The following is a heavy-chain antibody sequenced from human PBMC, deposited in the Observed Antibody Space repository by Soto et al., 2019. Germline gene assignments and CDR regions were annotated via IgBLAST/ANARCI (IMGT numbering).Heavy chain of an antibody. CDR2: INSDGSST. CDR1: GFTFSSYW. D-gene: IGHD3-22*01. J-gene: IGHJ5*02. Sequence: PGGSLRLSCAASGFTFSSYWMHWVRQAPGKGLVWVSRINSDGSSTSYADSVKGRFTISRDNAKNTLYLEMNSLRAEDTAVYYCARKVVYYYDSSGQNWFDPWGQGTLVTVSS. V-gene: IGHV3-74*01. CDR3: ARKVVYYYDSSGQNWFDP.